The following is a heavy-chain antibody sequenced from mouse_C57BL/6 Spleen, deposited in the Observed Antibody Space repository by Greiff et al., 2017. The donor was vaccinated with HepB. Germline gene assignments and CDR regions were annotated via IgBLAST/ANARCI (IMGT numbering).Heavy chain of an antibody. V-gene: IGHV5-4*01. CDR1: GFTFSSYA. CDR3: ARDVYYGSSCLAWFAY. CDR2: ISDGGSYT. Sequence: EVHLVESGGGLVKPGGSLKLSCAASGFTFSSYAMSWVRQTPEKRLEWVATISDGGSYTYYPDNVKGRFTISRDNAKNNLYLQMSHLKSEDTAMYYCARDVYYGSSCLAWFAYWGQGTLVTVSA. J-gene: IGHJ3*01. D-gene: IGHD1-1*01.